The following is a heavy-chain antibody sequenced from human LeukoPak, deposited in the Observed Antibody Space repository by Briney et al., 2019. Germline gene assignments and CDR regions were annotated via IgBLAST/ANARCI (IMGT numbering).Heavy chain of an antibody. CDR2: MNPNSGNT. CDR1: GYTFTSDD. D-gene: IGHD3-22*01. CDR3: ARGLWYDSNGYYSNWFDP. V-gene: IGHV1-8*03. J-gene: IGHJ5*02. Sequence: EASVKVSCKASGYTFTSDDINWVRQATGQGLEWMGWMNPNSGNTGYAQKFQGRVTITRNTSISTAYMELSSLRSEDTAVYYCARGLWYDSNGYYSNWFDPWGQGTQVTVPS.